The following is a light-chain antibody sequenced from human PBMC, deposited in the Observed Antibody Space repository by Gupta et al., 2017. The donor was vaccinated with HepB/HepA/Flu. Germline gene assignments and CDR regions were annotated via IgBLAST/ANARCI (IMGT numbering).Light chain of an antibody. CDR3: QQYNSYSAT. CDR2: KAF. J-gene: IGKJ1*01. Sequence: STLSASIGDRVTITCRASQSISVWLAWYQQKPGKAPKLLIYKAFSLESGVPSRFSGSGSGTEFTLTISSLQPDDFATYYCQQYNSYSATFGXGTKVEVK. V-gene: IGKV1-5*03. CDR1: QSISVW.